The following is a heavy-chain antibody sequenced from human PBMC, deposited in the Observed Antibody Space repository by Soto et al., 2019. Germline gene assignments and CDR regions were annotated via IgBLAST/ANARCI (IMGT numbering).Heavy chain of an antibody. J-gene: IGHJ4*02. CDR1: GGSISNDH. V-gene: IGHV4-59*12. D-gene: IGHD3-9*01. Sequence: QVQLQESGPGLVKPSETLSLTCTVSGGSISNDHWSWIRQPPGKGLEWIGHIHYSGSTNYKSSLKSRVTISLDTPNNQFSLKVSSVTAADTAVYYCARMTGDRLDYWGQGTLVTVSS. CDR2: IHYSGST. CDR3: ARMTGDRLDY.